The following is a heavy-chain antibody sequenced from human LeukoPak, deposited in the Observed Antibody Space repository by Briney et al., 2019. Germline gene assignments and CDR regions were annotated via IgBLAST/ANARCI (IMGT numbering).Heavy chain of an antibody. CDR3: TRDHPAVATHTYA. CDR2: IYSGGET. CDR1: GITVRNNF. J-gene: IGHJ5*02. D-gene: IGHD6-13*01. Sequence: PGGSLRLSCAASGITVRNNFMIWVRQAPGKGLEWVSLIYSGGETYYADSVKGRFSISRDNSKNTVYLQMNSLRAEDTAVYYCTRDHPAVATHTYASGRGTLVTASS. V-gene: IGHV3-66*01.